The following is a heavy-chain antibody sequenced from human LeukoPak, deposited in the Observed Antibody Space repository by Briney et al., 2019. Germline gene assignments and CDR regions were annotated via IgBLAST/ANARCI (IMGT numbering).Heavy chain of an antibody. CDR1: EYTFTSYD. V-gene: IGHV1-8*01. J-gene: IGHJ6*02. CDR3: AREWRTSIVVVPAAMGDYYYGMDV. D-gene: IGHD2-2*01. Sequence: ASVTVSCKASEYTFTSYDINWVRQATGQGLEWMGWMNPNSGNTGYAQKFQGRVTMTRNTSISTAYMELSSLRSEDTAVYYCAREWRTSIVVVPAAMGDYYYGMDVWGQGTTVTVSS. CDR2: MNPNSGNT.